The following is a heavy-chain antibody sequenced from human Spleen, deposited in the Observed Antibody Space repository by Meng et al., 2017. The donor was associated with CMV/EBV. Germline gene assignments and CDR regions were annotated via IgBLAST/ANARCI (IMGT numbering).Heavy chain of an antibody. Sequence: GQRVQSGAEGKKPGASVKVSCKSSGYTFTGYYMHWVRQAPGKGLEWMGRINPNSGGTNYAQKFQGRVTMTRDTSISTAYRELSRLRSDDTAVYYCAHQAVAGKRGWFDPWGQGTLVTVSS. CDR3: AHQAVAGKRGWFDP. CDR1: GYTFTGYY. D-gene: IGHD6-19*01. J-gene: IGHJ5*02. CDR2: INPNSGGT. V-gene: IGHV1-2*06.